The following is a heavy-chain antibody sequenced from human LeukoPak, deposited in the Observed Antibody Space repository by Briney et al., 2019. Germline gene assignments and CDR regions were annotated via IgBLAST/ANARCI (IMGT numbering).Heavy chain of an antibody. CDR1: GGSISSSSYY. Sequence: SETLSLTCTVSGGSISSSSYYWGWIRQPPGKGLEWIGSIYYSGSTYYNPSLKSRVTISVDTSKNQFSLKLSSVTAADTAVYYCAREDRFRWFGESSNWFDPWGQGTLVTVSS. V-gene: IGHV4-39*07. CDR2: IYYSGST. D-gene: IGHD3-10*01. CDR3: AREDRFRWFGESSNWFDP. J-gene: IGHJ5*02.